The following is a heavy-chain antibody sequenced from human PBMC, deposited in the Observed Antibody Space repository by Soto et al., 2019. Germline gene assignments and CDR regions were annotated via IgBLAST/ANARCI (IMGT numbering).Heavy chain of an antibody. CDR3: ARYRSRWYPRYYYGMDV. Sequence: PGGSLRLSCAASGFTFSSYSMNWVRQAPGKRLEWVSSISSSSSYIYYADSVKGRFTISRDNAKNSLYLQMNSLRAEDTAVYYCARYRSRWYPRYYYGMDVWGQGTTVTVSS. CDR2: ISSSSSYI. CDR1: GFTFSSYS. V-gene: IGHV3-21*01. J-gene: IGHJ6*02. D-gene: IGHD2-15*01.